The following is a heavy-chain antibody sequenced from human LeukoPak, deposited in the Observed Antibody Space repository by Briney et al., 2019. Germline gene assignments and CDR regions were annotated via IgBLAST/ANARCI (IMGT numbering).Heavy chain of an antibody. D-gene: IGHD4-17*01. V-gene: IGHV3-7*05. CDR2: IKQDGSQK. CDR3: ARDPTVTNFHDAFDI. Sequence: GGSLRLSCAASGFTFSSYWMSWVRQAPGKGLEWVATIKQDGSQKEYVDSVKGRFTVSRDNAKNSLYLQMNSLRAEDTAVYYCARDPTVTNFHDAFDIWGQGTMVTVSS. CDR1: GFTFSSYW. J-gene: IGHJ3*02.